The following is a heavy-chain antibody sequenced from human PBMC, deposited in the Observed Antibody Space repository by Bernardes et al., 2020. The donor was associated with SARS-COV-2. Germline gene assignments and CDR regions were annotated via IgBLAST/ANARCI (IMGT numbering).Heavy chain of an antibody. CDR3: ASMVRGVIGYYYYGMDV. V-gene: IGHV3-23*01. J-gene: IGHJ6*02. D-gene: IGHD3-10*01. CDR1: GFTFSSYP. Sequence: GGSLRLSCAASGFTFSSYPMSWVRQAPGKGLEWVSAISNGGGQTYYADSVKGRFTISRDNSKNTLYLQMNSLRAEDTAVYYCASMVRGVIGYYYYGMDVWGQGTTVTVSS. CDR2: ISNGGGQT.